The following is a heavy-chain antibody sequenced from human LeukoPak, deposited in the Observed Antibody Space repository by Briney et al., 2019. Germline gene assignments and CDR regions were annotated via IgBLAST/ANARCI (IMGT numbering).Heavy chain of an antibody. J-gene: IGHJ6*02. Sequence: GGSLRLSCAASGFTFSADSMNWVRQAPGKGLEWVSYISSSRSTIYYADSVKGRLTISRDNAKNSLYLQMNSLRAEDTAVYYCARDGGGSGRNYYYGLDVWGQGTTVTVSS. CDR2: ISSSRSTI. CDR1: GFTFSADS. CDR3: ARDGGGSGRNYYYGLDV. V-gene: IGHV3-48*01. D-gene: IGHD3-10*01.